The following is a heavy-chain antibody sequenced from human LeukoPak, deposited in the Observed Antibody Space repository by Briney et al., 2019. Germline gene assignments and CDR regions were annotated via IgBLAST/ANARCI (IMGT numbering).Heavy chain of an antibody. V-gene: IGHV4-39*01. D-gene: IGHD5-24*01. J-gene: IGHJ4*02. Sequence: SETLSLTCTVSGGSISSSRYYWGWIRQPPGKGLEWIGSIFYSGSTYYNPSLKSRVTISVDTSKNQFSLKLSSVTAADTAVYYCARPQGDGMDLFDYWGQGTLVTVSS. CDR2: IFYSGST. CDR3: ARPQGDGMDLFDY. CDR1: GGSISSSRYY.